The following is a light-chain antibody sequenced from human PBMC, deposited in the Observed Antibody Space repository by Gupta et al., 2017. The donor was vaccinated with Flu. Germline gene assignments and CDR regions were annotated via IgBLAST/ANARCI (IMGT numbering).Light chain of an antibody. J-gene: IGKJ5*01. Sequence: DFQMTQSPSSLSASVGDRVIITCRASQSVGNSLGWYQQKPEKAPKSLIYGASSLQDGVPPRFSGSGFGTEFTLTISSLQPEDFGTYDCRQYREDPITFGQGTRLEIK. CDR1: QSVGNS. CDR2: GAS. V-gene: IGKV1D-16*01. CDR3: RQYREDPIT.